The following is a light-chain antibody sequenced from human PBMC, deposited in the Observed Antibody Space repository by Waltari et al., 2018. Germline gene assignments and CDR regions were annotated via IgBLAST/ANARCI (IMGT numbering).Light chain of an antibody. Sequence: QSVLTQPPSVSAAPGQKVTISCSGSASNIGNSYVSWYQQFPGAAPKFRIYGNDKRTTGIPDRFSGSKSGTSATLDITGLQTGDEADYYCGTWDNTLSAVFGGGTKVTVL. J-gene: IGLJ2*01. V-gene: IGLV1-51*02. CDR2: GND. CDR1: ASNIGNSY. CDR3: GTWDNTLSAV.